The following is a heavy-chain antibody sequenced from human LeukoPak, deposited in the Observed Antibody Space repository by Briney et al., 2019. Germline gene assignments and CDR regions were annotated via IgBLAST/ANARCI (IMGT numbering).Heavy chain of an antibody. CDR3: ARGGGEGGWFDP. V-gene: IGHV3-53*01. D-gene: IGHD4-17*01. CDR2: LYSGGTT. J-gene: IGHJ5*02. Sequence: PGGSLRLSCAASGFTVSNDYMSWVRQAPGKGLEWVSVLYSGGTTYYADPVKGRFTISRDNSKNTVYLQMNSLRAEDTAVYYCARGGGEGGWFDPWGQGTLVTVSS. CDR1: GFTVSNDY.